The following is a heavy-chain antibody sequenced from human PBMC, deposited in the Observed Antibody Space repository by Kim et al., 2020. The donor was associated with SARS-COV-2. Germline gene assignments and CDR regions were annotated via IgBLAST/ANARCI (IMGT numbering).Heavy chain of an antibody. CDR2: ISGSGGST. V-gene: IGHV3-23*01. Sequence: GGSLRLSCAASGFTFSSYAMSWVRQAPGKGLEWVSAISGSGGSTYYADSVKGRFTISRDNSKNTLYLQMNSLRAEDTAVYYCAKDLLRFLEWLSPTLVRYFAFDYWGQGTLVPVSS. D-gene: IGHD3-3*01. CDR1: GFTFSSYA. J-gene: IGHJ4*02. CDR3: AKDLLRFLEWLSPTLVRYFAFDY.